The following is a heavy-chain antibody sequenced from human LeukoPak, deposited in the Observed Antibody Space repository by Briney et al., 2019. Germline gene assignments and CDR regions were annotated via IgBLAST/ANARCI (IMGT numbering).Heavy chain of an antibody. D-gene: IGHD3-22*01. J-gene: IGHJ3*02. V-gene: IGHV4-39*01. CDR2: IYYSGST. Sequence: PSETLSLTCTVSGGSISSYYWSWIRQPPGKGLEWIGSIYYSGSTYYNPSLKSRVTISVDTSKNQFSLKLSSVTAADTAVYYCARHPPLVVGAFDIWGQGTMVTVSS. CDR3: ARHPPLVVGAFDI. CDR1: GGSISSYY.